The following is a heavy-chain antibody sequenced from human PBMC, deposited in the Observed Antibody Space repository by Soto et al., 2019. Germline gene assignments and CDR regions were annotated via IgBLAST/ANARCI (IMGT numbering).Heavy chain of an antibody. V-gene: IGHV1-69*13. J-gene: IGHJ6*02. CDR3: ATYCTNGVCYFGGSYYYYGMDV. D-gene: IGHD2-8*01. CDR2: IIPIFGTA. CDR1: GGAFSSYA. Sequence: SVKVSCKASGGAFSSYAISWVRQAPGQGLEWMGGIIPIFGTANYAQKFQGRVTITADESTSTAYMELSSLRSEDTAVYYCATYCTNGVCYFGGSYYYYGMDVWGQGTTVTVSS.